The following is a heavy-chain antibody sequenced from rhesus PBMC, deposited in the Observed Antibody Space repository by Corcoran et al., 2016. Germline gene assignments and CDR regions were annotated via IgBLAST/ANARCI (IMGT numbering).Heavy chain of an antibody. CDR3: ARGSSAKFDY. Sequence: QVQLVQSGAEVKKPGASVKLSCKASGYTFTSYSINWVRQAPGQGLEWMGRITPSKGKTGYAQKFQGRVTMTRDTSTSTAYMELSSLRSEDTAVYYCARGSSAKFDYWGQGVLVTVSS. V-gene: IGHV1-200*01. J-gene: IGHJ4*01. CDR2: ITPSKGKT. CDR1: GYTFTSYS.